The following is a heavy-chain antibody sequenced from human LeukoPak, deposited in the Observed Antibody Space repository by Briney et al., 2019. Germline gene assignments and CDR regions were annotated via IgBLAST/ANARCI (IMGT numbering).Heavy chain of an antibody. D-gene: IGHD3-22*01. J-gene: IGHJ4*02. CDR1: GFTFGDYA. CDR3: TRDFRDYYDSSGYFDY. Sequence: GESLRLSCTAYGFTFGDYAMSWVRQPPGKGLEWLGFIRSKAYGGTKEYAASVKGRFTISRDDSKSIAYLQMNSMKTEDTAVYYCTRDFRDYYDSSGYFDYWGQGTLVTVSS. CDR2: IRSKAYGGTK. V-gene: IGHV3-49*04.